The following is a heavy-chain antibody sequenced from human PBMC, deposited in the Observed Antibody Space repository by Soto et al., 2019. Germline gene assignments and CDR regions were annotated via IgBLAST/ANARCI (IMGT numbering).Heavy chain of an antibody. J-gene: IGHJ4*02. CDR1: GGSFSGYY. D-gene: IGHD3-10*01. CDR2: INHSGST. CDR3: ARECLGMVRGAHDY. Sequence: QVQLQQWGAGLLKPSETLSLTCAVYGGSFSGYYWSWIRQPPGKGLEWIGEINHSGSTNYNPSLKSRVTITVDAAKNQFPLRLSSVTAADTAGHYWARECLGMVRGAHDYWGQGTLVTVSS. V-gene: IGHV4-34*01.